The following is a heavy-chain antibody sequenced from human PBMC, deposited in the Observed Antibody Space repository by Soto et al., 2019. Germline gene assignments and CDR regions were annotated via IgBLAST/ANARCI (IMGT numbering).Heavy chain of an antibody. Sequence: QVHLEQSGAEVKKPGSSVKVSCKASGGTFRTAAVSWVRQAPGQGLEWLGGIMPVFRTPDYAQTFQGRVTITADESTSTAYMESSGLRSDDTAVYYCARDNDRPQLGGNYYYILDVWGQGTTITVSS. V-gene: IGHV1-69*12. J-gene: IGHJ6*02. CDR3: ARDNDRPQLGGNYYYILDV. CDR2: IMPVFRTP. D-gene: IGHD2-8*01. CDR1: GGTFRTAA.